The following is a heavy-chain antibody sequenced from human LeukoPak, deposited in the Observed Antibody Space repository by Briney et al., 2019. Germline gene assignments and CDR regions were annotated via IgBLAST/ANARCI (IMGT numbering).Heavy chain of an antibody. D-gene: IGHD3-10*01. CDR3: ARDPYGSGSNWFDP. V-gene: IGHV1-69*06. J-gene: IGHJ5*02. CDR2: IIPIFGTA. CDR1: GSTFSSYA. Sequence: SVKLSCKTSGSTFSSYAISWVRQAPGQGLEWMGGIIPIFGTANYAQKFQGRVTITADKSTSTAYMELSSLRSEDTAVYYCARDPYGSGSNWFDPWGQGTLVTVSS.